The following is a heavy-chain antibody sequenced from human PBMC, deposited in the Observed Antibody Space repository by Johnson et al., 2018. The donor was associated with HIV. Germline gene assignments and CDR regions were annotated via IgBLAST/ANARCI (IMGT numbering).Heavy chain of an antibody. J-gene: IGHJ3*02. CDR1: GFSFRNYW. V-gene: IGHV3-74*01. CDR3: VRVEPIRRAIDAFDI. Sequence: VQLVESGGGLVQPGGSLRLSCAVSGFSFRNYWMEWVRQAPGKGLVWVSRIKSDGTSTTYADSVRGRFTISRDNANNTLYLEMKSLRADDTAVYYCVRVEPIRRAIDAFDIWGQGTMVTVSS. CDR2: IKSDGTST.